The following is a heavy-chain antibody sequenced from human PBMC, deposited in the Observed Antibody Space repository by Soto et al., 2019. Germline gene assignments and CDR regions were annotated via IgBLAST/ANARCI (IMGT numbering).Heavy chain of an antibody. CDR1: GGTFSSYA. CDR2: IIPIFGTA. V-gene: IGHV1-69*13. J-gene: IGHJ3*02. D-gene: IGHD1-26*01. Sequence: SVKVSCKASGGTFSSYAISRVRQAPGQGLEWMGGIIPIFGTANYAQKFQGRVTITADESTSTAYMELSSLRSEDTAVYYCARDFTGRATDAFDIWGQGTMVTVSS. CDR3: ARDFTGRATDAFDI.